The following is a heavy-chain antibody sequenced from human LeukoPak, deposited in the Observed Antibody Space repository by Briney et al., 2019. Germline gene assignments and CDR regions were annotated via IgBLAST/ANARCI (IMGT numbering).Heavy chain of an antibody. V-gene: IGHV4-61*08. D-gene: IGHD3-22*01. CDR3: ARVVGYYYDSSGYYLDY. CDR2: IYYSGST. CDR1: GGSITSGDYY. J-gene: IGHJ4*02. Sequence: SETLSLTCTVSGGSITSGDYYWTWIRQPPGKGLEWIGYIYYSGSTNYNPSLKSRVTISVDTSKNQFSLKLSSVTAADTAVYYCARVVGYYYDSSGYYLDYWGQGTLVTVSS.